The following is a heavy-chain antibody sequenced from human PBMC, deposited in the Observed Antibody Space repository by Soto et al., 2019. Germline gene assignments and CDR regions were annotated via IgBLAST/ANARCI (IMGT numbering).Heavy chain of an antibody. Sequence: GASVKVSCKASGYTFTTYAMPWVRQAPGQRLEWMGWINAGNGNTKYSQKFQGRVTITRDTYASTAYMELSSLRSEETAVYYCARVTSTGWRLMDVWGQGTTVTVSS. CDR1: GYTFTTYA. CDR2: INAGNGNT. V-gene: IGHV1-3*01. D-gene: IGHD6-19*01. CDR3: ARVTSTGWRLMDV. J-gene: IGHJ6*02.